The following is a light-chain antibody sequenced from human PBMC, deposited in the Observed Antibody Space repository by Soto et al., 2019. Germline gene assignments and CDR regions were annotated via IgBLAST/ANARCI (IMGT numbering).Light chain of an antibody. CDR3: QQYGSSPPTT. Sequence: EIVLTQSPGTLSLSPGERATLSCRASQSVSSSYLAWYQQKPGQAPRLLIYGASSRATGIPDRFSGSGSWTDFPLNISRLEPEDFAVYYCQQYGSSPPTTFGQGTNVEIK. V-gene: IGKV3-20*01. CDR1: QSVSSSY. CDR2: GAS. J-gene: IGKJ1*01.